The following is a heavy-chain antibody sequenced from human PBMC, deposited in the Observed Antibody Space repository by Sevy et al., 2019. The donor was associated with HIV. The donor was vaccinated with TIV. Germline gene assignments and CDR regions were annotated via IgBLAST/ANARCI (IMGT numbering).Heavy chain of an antibody. CDR2: ISYDGSNK. J-gene: IGHJ6*03. Sequence: GGSLRLSCAASGFTFSSYAMHWVRQAPGKGLEWVAVISYDGSNKYYADSVKGRFTISRDNSKNTLYLQMNSLRAEDTAVYYCARVIDGYHREFNYFYYYMDVWGKGTTVTVSS. CDR1: GFTFSSYA. CDR3: ARVIDGYHREFNYFYYYMDV. D-gene: IGHD5-12*01. V-gene: IGHV3-30-3*01.